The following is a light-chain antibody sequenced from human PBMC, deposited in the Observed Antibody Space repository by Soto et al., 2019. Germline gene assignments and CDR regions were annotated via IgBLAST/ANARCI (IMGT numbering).Light chain of an antibody. CDR3: QQYHDWPPLT. Sequence: EIVMTQSPATLSESPGERVTLSCRASQSISSNLAWYQQKPGQPPRLLIYDATSRATGTPSRFSGSGSGTDFTLTITSLQSEDFAVYFCQQYHDWPPLTFGGGTKVEIK. J-gene: IGKJ4*01. CDR1: QSISSN. CDR2: DAT. V-gene: IGKV3D-15*01.